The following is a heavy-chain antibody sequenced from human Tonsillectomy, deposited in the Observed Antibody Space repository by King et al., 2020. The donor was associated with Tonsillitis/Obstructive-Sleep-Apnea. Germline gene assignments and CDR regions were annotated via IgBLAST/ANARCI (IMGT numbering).Heavy chain of an antibody. Sequence: LQLQESGPGLVKPSETLSLTCTVSGGSVSSSSYYWGWIRQPPGRGLEWIGSIYYSGTTYYNPSLESRVTISVDTSKNQFSLNLSSVTAADTAVYYCARNVDYTGAYYYSMDVWGKGTTVTVAS. CDR3: ARNVDYTGAYYYSMDV. J-gene: IGHJ6*03. CDR2: IYYSGTT. CDR1: GGSVSSSSYY. V-gene: IGHV4-39*01. D-gene: IGHD4-11*01.